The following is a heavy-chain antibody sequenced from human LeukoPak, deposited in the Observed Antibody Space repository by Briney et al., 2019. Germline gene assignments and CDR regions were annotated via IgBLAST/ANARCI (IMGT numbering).Heavy chain of an antibody. D-gene: IGHD3-22*01. CDR3: ARLWDYYDSSGYSGLFDY. Sequence: PSETLSLTCTVSGGSLSSYYWSWLRQPPGKGLEWIGYIYYSGSTNYNPPLKSRVTISVDTSKNQFSLKLSSVTAADTAVYYCARLWDYYDSSGYSGLFDYWGQGTLVTVSS. CDR2: IYYSGST. V-gene: IGHV4-59*08. J-gene: IGHJ4*02. CDR1: GGSLSSYY.